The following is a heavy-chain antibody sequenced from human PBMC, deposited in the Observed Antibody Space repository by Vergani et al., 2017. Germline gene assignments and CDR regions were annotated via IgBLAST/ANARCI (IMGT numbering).Heavy chain of an antibody. CDR3: ALYTHPWDSSGYYLRNYYYYGMDV. V-gene: IGHV3-53*02. Sequence: EVQLVETGGGLIQPGGSLRLSCAASGFTFSSNYMSWVRQAPGKGLEWVSVIYSGGSTYYADSVRGRFTISRDNSKNTLYLQMNSLRAEDTAVYYCALYTHPWDSSGYYLRNYYYYGMDVWGQGTTVTVSS. D-gene: IGHD3-22*01. J-gene: IGHJ6*02. CDR1: GFTFSSNY. CDR2: IYSGGST.